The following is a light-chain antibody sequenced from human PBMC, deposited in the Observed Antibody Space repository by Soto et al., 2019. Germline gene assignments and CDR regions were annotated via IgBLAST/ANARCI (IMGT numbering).Light chain of an antibody. CDR3: QQYGRSPLT. V-gene: IGKV3-20*01. CDR1: QSISNRY. CDR2: GAS. Sequence: EIVLTQSPGTLSLSPGERATLSCRASQSISNRYLAWYQQKPGQAPRLLIYGASSRAAGIPDRFSGSGSGTDFTLTISRLEPEDFAVYYCQQYGRSPLTFGQGTKVEIK. J-gene: IGKJ1*01.